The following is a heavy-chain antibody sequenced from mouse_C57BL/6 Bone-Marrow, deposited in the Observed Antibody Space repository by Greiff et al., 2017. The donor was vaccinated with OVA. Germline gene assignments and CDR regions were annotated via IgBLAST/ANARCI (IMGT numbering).Heavy chain of an antibody. CDR1: GYTFTSYW. CDR3: AREGYDGYDRYFDV. V-gene: IGHV1-64*01. D-gene: IGHD2-3*01. CDR2: IHPNSGST. J-gene: IGHJ1*03. Sequence: QVQLQQPGAELVKPGASVKLSCKASGYTFTSYWMHWVKQRPGQGLEWIGMIHPNSGSTNYNEKFKSKATLTVDKSSSTAYMQLSSLTSEDSAVYYCAREGYDGYDRYFDVWGTGTTVTVSS.